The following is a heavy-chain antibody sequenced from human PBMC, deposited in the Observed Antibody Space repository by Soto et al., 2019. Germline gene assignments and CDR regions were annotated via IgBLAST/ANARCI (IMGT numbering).Heavy chain of an antibody. J-gene: IGHJ2*01. Sequence: QVQLEESGGGVVQPGRSLRLSCAASGFTFSSYGMHWVRQAPGKGLEWVAVIWYDGSNKYYADSVKGRFTISRDNSKNTLYLHMNSLGAEDTAVYYCARIPQLAVVGPRFGYFDLWGRGTLVTVSS. CDR3: ARIPQLAVVGPRFGYFDL. CDR1: GFTFSSYG. D-gene: IGHD6-19*01. CDR2: IWYDGSNK. V-gene: IGHV3-33*01.